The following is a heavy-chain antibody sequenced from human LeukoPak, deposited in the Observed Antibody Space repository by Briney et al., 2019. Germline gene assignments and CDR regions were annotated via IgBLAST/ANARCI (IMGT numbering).Heavy chain of an antibody. Sequence: GGSLRLSCAASGFTFSSYAMSWVRQTPGKGLEWISYINAAGSAIYYADSVKGRFTMSRDNAKNSLYLQMNSLRGEDTAVYYCATDSSGYRSFDYWGQGTLVTVSS. J-gene: IGHJ4*02. CDR1: GFTFSSYA. CDR3: ATDSSGYRSFDY. D-gene: IGHD3-22*01. V-gene: IGHV3-48*01. CDR2: INAAGSAI.